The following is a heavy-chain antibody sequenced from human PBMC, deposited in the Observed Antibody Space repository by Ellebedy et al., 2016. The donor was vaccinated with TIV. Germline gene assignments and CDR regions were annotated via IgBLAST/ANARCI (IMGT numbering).Heavy chain of an antibody. CDR2: IYPTGGRT. V-gene: IGHV1-46*01. CDR1: GYTLTTYG. CDR3: ARDLSGSAWYYFDY. J-gene: IGHJ4*02. D-gene: IGHD6-19*01. Sequence: ASVKVSXKASGYTLTTYGLSWVRQAPGQGLEWVGRIYPTGGRTTYAQKFQGRVTMTRDTSTRTLYMELTSLTTEDTAVYYCARDLSGSAWYYFDYWGQGTLVTVSS.